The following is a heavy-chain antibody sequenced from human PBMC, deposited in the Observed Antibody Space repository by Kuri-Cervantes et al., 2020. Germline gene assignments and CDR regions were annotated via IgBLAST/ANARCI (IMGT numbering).Heavy chain of an antibody. Sequence: GGSLRLSCAASGFTFSDYYMSWIRQAPGKGLEWVSYISSGSTIYYADSVKGRFTISRDNAKNSLYLQMNSLRAEDTAVYYCAREPNKISSGWYGGGFDYWGQGTLVTGYS. CDR3: AREPNKISSGWYGGGFDY. D-gene: IGHD6-19*01. CDR2: ISSGSTI. J-gene: IGHJ4*02. CDR1: GFTFSDYY. V-gene: IGHV3-11*01.